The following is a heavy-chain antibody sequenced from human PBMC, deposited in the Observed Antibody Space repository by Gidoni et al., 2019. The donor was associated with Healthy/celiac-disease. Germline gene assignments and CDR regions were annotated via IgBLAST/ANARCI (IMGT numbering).Heavy chain of an antibody. Sequence: EVQLLESGGGVVQPGGYLRLSCAASGFTLSSYAMSWVRQAPGKGLEWVSAISGSGGSTYYADSVKGRFTISRDNSKNTLYLQMNSLRAEDTAVYYCAKAGGRGELDYWGQGTLVTVSS. D-gene: IGHD1-26*01. CDR1: GFTLSSYA. CDR3: AKAGGRGELDY. CDR2: ISGSGGST. V-gene: IGHV3-23*01. J-gene: IGHJ4*02.